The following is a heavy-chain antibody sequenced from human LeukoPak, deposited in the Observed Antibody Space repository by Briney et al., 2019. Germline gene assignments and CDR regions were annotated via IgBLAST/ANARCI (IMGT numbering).Heavy chain of an antibody. CDR3: ARSVSYDIFSTPLDY. J-gene: IGHJ4*02. Sequence: PSETLSLTCAVDGGSFSGYFWSWIRQPPGKGLEWVSYISSSGSTIYYADSVKGRFTISRDNAKNSLYLQMNSLRAEDTAVYYCARSVSYDIFSTPLDYWGQGTLVTVSS. CDR1: GGSFSGYF. D-gene: IGHD3-9*01. CDR2: ISSSGSTI. V-gene: IGHV3-11*04.